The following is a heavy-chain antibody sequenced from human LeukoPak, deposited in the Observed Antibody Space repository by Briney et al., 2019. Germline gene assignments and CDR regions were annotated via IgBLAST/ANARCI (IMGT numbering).Heavy chain of an antibody. D-gene: IGHD3-22*01. Sequence: GGSLRLSCAASGFTVSSNYMSWVRQAPGKGLEWVSVIYSGGSTYYADSVKGRFTISRDNAKNSLYLQMNSLRAEDTAVYYCARVVINENYYYYMDVWGKGTTVTVSS. V-gene: IGHV3-66*01. J-gene: IGHJ6*03. CDR2: IYSGGST. CDR3: ARVVINENYYYYMDV. CDR1: GFTVSSNY.